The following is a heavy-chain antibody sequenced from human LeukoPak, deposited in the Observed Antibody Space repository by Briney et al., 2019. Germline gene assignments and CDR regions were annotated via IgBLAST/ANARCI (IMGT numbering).Heavy chain of an antibody. CDR1: GFTFSDFW. J-gene: IGHJ4*02. CDR3: ARDRGSTYYYDSSGYYYFDY. Sequence: GGSLRLSSAASGFTFSDFWMTWVRQTPGKELEWVANIKEDGTEKSLVDSAKGRFTISRDNAKNSLYLQMNSLRAEDTAVYYCARDRGSTYYYDSSGYYYFDYWGQGALVTVSS. D-gene: IGHD3-22*01. CDR2: IKEDGTEK. V-gene: IGHV3-7*01.